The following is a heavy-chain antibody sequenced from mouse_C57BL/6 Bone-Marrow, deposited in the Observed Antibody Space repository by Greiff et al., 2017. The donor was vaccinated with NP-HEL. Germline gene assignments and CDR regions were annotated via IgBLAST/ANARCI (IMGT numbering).Heavy chain of an antibody. D-gene: IGHD3-2*02. V-gene: IGHV4-1*01. J-gene: IGHJ3*01. CDR1: GIDFSRYW. Sequence: EAGGIDFSRYWMRWVRRAPGKGLEWMGEINPDSSTINYAPSLKDKFIISRDNAKNTLYLQMSKVRSEDTALYYCAREGELRRLLAYWGKGTLVTVAA. CDR2: INPDSSTI. CDR3: AREGELRRLLAY.